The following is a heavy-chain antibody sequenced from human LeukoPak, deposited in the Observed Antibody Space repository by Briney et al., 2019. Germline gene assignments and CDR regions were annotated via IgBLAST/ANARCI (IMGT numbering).Heavy chain of an antibody. D-gene: IGHD2-2*02. V-gene: IGHV4-39*07. CDR1: GGSISSSSYY. CDR2: IYYSGST. CDR3: ALVVPAAIRDY. Sequence: SETLSLTCTVSGGSISSSSYYWGWIRQPPGKGLEWIGSIYYSGSTYYNPSLKSRVTISVDTSKNQFSLKLSSVTAAGTAVYYCALVVPAAIRDYWGQGTLVTVSS. J-gene: IGHJ4*02.